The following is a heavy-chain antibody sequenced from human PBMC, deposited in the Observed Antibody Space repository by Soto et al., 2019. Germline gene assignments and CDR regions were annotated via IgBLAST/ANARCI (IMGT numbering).Heavy chain of an antibody. D-gene: IGHD6-13*01. V-gene: IGHV3-33*01. J-gene: IGHJ3*02. CDR2: IWYDGSNN. CDR3: ARDVQGHLVNRDAFDI. CDR1: GFTFSNYG. Sequence: QVQLVESGGGVVQPGRSLRLSCAASGFTFSNYGMHWVRQAPGKGLEWVAIIWYDGSNNYYADSVRGRFTISRNNPKNTVYLQMNCRRDADTAVYHCARDVQGHLVNRDAFDIWGQSPRVTV.